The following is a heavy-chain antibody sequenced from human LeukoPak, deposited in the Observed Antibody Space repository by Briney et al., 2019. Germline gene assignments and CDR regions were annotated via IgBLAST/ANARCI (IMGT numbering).Heavy chain of an antibody. CDR1: GYTFSSYA. D-gene: IGHD6-6*01. CDR2: ISGSGGST. Sequence: GASVKVSCKASGYTFSSYAMSWVRQAPGKGLEWVSAISGSGGSTYYADSVKGRFTISRDNSKNTLYLQMNSLRAEDTAVYYCAKALEYSSSSSFDYWGQGTLVTVSS. J-gene: IGHJ4*02. CDR3: AKALEYSSSSSFDY. V-gene: IGHV3-23*01.